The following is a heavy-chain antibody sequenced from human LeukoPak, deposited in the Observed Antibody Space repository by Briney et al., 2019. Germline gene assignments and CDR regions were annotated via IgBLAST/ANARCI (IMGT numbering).Heavy chain of an antibody. Sequence: SETLSLTCTVSGGSISGYYWSWIRQPPGKGLEWIGDIYYSGSTNYNPSLKSRVTISRDTSKNQFSLKLSSVTAADTAVYYCARVYIAVAGTRAFDIWGQGTVVIVSS. V-gene: IGHV4-59*01. J-gene: IGHJ3*02. CDR2: IYYSGST. CDR3: ARVYIAVAGTRAFDI. D-gene: IGHD6-19*01. CDR1: GGSISGYY.